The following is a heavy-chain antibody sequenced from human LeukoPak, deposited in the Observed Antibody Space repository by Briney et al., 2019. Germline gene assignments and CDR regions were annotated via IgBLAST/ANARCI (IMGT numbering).Heavy chain of an antibody. Sequence: PSETLSLTCSVSGGSISSHYWSWIRQPPGKGLEWIAYIYYSGSANYNPSLKSRVTMSVDTSKNQFSLEVNSVTAADTAVYYCARAARPTNNWFDPWGQGTLVTVSS. CDR1: GGSISSHY. J-gene: IGHJ5*02. V-gene: IGHV4-59*08. D-gene: IGHD6-6*01. CDR2: IYYSGSA. CDR3: ARAARPTNNWFDP.